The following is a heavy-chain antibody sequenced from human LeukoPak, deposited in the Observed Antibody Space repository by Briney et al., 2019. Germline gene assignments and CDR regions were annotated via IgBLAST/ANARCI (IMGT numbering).Heavy chain of an antibody. CDR1: GYTFTSYD. V-gene: IGHV1-8*01. D-gene: IGHD5-24*01. CDR3: ARGIGDGYAVYYYYGMDV. J-gene: IGHJ6*02. Sequence: RASVKVSCKASGYTFTSYDINWVRQATGQGLEWMGWMNPNSGNTGYAQKFQGRVTMTRNTSISTAYMELSSQRSEDTAVYYCARGIGDGYAVYYYYGMDVWGQGTTVTVSS. CDR2: MNPNSGNT.